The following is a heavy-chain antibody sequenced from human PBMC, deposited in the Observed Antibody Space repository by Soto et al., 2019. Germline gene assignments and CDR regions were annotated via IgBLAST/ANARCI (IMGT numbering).Heavy chain of an antibody. V-gene: IGHV3-30*03. CDR1: GFTFSSYG. CDR2: ISYDGSDK. J-gene: IGHJ2*01. Sequence: GGSLRLSCAASGFTFSSYGMHWVRQAPGKGLEWVAVISYDGSDKYYADSVKGRFTISRDNSKNTLYLQMNSLRAEDTAVYYCAAGIAATGVKWYIDLWGRGTLVTVSS. CDR3: AAGIAATGVKWYIDL. D-gene: IGHD6-13*01.